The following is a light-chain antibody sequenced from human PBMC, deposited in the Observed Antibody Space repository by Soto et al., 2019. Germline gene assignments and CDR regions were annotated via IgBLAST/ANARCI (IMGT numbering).Light chain of an antibody. CDR2: DTS. Sequence: EIVMTQSPATLSVSPGERATLSCRASKSVSSNLAWYQQKPGQAPRLLIYDTSTRATGIPARFSGSGSGTEFTLTISSLQSEDYAIYHCQQYNNWPRTFGRGTTVEIK. J-gene: IGKJ4*01. CDR1: KSVSSN. CDR3: QQYNNWPRT. V-gene: IGKV3-15*01.